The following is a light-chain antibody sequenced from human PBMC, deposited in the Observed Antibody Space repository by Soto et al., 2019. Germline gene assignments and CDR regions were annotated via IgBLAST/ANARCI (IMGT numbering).Light chain of an antibody. J-gene: IGKJ1*01. CDR3: QQYDNWPWT. Sequence: EIVMTQSPATLSVSPGERATLSCRASQSVATNLAWYQQKPGQPPRLLIYGASTRATGIPARFSGSGSGTEFTITISSLQSVDFAVYSCQQYDNWPWTFGQGTKVDIK. V-gene: IGKV3-15*01. CDR2: GAS. CDR1: QSVATN.